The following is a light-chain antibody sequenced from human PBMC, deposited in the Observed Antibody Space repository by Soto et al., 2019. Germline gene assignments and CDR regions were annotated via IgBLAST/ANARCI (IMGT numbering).Light chain of an antibody. CDR2: KAS. CDR1: QGISTY. J-gene: IGKJ1*01. CDR3: QNYNSYSEE. Sequence: EIQLTQSPSSLSASVGDILTITCRASQGISTYLNWYQQKPGKAPKLLIYKASTLKSGVPSRFSGSGSGTEFTLTISSLQPDDFATYYCQNYNSYSEEFGQGTKVDIK. V-gene: IGKV1-5*03.